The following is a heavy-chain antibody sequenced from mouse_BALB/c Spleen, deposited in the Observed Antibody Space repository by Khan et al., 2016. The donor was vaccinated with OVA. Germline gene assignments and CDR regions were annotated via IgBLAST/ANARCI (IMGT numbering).Heavy chain of an antibody. J-gene: IGHJ4*01. CDR2: ISYSGST. V-gene: IGHV3-2*02. CDR1: GYSITSNYA. Sequence: EVQLQESGPGLVKPSQSLSLTCTVTGYSITSNYAWNWIRQFPGHKLEWMGYISYSGSTNYNPSLTSRISITRDTTKNQFLLHLNTRTTEDTATMYGARRNSYGYAMYNGSQGASSAVSS. D-gene: IGHD1-1*01. CDR3: ARRNSYGYAMYN.